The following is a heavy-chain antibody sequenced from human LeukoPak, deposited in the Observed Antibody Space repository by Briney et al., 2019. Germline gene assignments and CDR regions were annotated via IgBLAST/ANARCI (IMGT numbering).Heavy chain of an antibody. Sequence: PSETLSLTCAVYGGSFSGYYWSWIRQPPGKGLEWIGEINHSGSTNYNPSLKSRVTISVDTSKNQFSLKLSSVTAADTAVYYCARSFSGSYMSYYYYYMDVWGKGTTVTVSS. CDR1: GGSFSGYY. V-gene: IGHV4-34*01. CDR3: ARSFSGSYMSYYYYYMDV. D-gene: IGHD1-26*01. J-gene: IGHJ6*03. CDR2: INHSGST.